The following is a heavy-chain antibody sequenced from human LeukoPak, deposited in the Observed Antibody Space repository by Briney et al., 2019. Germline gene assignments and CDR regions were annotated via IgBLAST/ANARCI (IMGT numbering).Heavy chain of an antibody. D-gene: IGHD3-9*01. CDR3: ARLDYDILTGYGNIDY. CDR1: RYSFTSYW. Sequence: GESLQISCKGSRYSFTSYWINWVRQMPGKGLEWMGRIDPSDSYTNYSPSFQGHVTISADKSISTAYLQWSSLKASDTAMYYCARLDYDILTGYGNIDYWGQGTLVTVSS. J-gene: IGHJ4*02. CDR2: IDPSDSYT. V-gene: IGHV5-10-1*01.